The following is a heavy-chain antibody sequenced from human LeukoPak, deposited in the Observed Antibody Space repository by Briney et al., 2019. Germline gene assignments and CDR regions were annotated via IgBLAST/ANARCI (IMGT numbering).Heavy chain of an antibody. CDR2: IYYSGST. D-gene: IGHD6-6*01. Sequence: PSQTLSLTCTVSGGSISSYYWSWIRQPPGKGLEWIGYIYYSGSTNYNPSLKSRVTISVDTSKNQFSLKLSSVTAADTAVYYCARSDGSSPHYYYYGMDVWGQGTTVTVSS. CDR3: ARSDGSSPHYYYYGMDV. V-gene: IGHV4-59*01. J-gene: IGHJ6*02. CDR1: GGSISSYY.